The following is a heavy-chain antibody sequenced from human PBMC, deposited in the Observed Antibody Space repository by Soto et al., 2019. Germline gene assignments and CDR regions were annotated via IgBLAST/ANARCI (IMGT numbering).Heavy chain of an antibody. V-gene: IGHV1-2*04. Sequence: ASVKVSCKASGYTFTGYYMHWVRQAPGQGLEWMGWINPNSGGTNYAQKFQGWVTMTRDTSINTVYMELSRLRSDDTAVYYCARDAELTDAFDIWGQGTMVTVSS. D-gene: IGHD1-7*01. CDR1: GYTFTGYY. CDR3: ARDAELTDAFDI. CDR2: INPNSGGT. J-gene: IGHJ3*02.